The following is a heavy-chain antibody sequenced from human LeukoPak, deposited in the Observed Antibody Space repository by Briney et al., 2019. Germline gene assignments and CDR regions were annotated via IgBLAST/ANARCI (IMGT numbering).Heavy chain of an antibody. J-gene: IGHJ4*02. CDR2: ISYDGSNK. V-gene: IGHV3-30*04. D-gene: IGHD6-13*01. CDR1: GFTFSSYA. Sequence: PGDSLRLSCAASGFTFSSYAMHWVRQAPGKGLEWVAVISYDGSNKYYADSVKGRFTISRDNSKNTLYLQMNSLRAEDAAVYYCARDHSSSWFAYFDYWGQGTLFTVSS. CDR3: ARDHSSSWFAYFDY.